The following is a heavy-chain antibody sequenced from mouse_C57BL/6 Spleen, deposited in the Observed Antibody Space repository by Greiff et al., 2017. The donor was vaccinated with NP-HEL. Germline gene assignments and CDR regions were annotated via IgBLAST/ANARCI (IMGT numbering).Heavy chain of an antibody. V-gene: IGHV2-3*01. CDR1: GFSLTSYG. CDR2: IWGDGGT. CDR3: AKGSNYYGSSLFAY. Sequence: VMLVESGPGLVAPSQSLSITCTVSGFSLTSYGVSWVRQPPGKGLEWLGVIWGDGGTNYHSDLISKLIIRKDNSKDHVFLKLNSLRTDDTATYYCAKGSNYYGSSLFAYWGQGTLVTVSA. J-gene: IGHJ3*01. D-gene: IGHD1-1*01.